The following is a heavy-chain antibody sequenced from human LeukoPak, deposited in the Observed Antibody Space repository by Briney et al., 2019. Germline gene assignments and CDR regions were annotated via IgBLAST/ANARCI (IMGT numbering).Heavy chain of an antibody. V-gene: IGHV4-59*01. CDR1: GGSISSYF. J-gene: IGHJ4*02. Sequence: SETLSLTCTVSGGSISSYFWSWIRQPPGTGLEWIGYIYHSGSTNYNPSLKSRVTISVDTSKSQFSLRLSSVTAADAAVYYCARTEYYFDHWGQGTLVTVSS. CDR3: ARTEYYFDH. D-gene: IGHD3-10*01. CDR2: IYHSGST.